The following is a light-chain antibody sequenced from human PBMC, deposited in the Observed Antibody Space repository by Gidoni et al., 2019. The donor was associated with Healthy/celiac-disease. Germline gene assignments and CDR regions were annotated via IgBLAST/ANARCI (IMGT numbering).Light chain of an antibody. V-gene: IGKV3-20*01. CDR2: GAS. CDR3: QQYSSSWT. Sequence: EIVLTQSPGTLSVSPGDRATLSCRASQSVSSSYLAWYQQQPGQAPRLLIYGASSRATGIPDRFSGSSSGTYFPLTISILEPEDFAVYYCQQYSSSWTFGQGTKVEIK. J-gene: IGKJ1*01. CDR1: QSVSSSY.